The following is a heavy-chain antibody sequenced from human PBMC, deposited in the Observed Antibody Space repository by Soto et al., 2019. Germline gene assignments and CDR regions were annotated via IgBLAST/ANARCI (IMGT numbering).Heavy chain of an antibody. Sequence: PWGSRILSCAASVFTFSSCCMHWVRQAPVKGLEWFAVISYDGSNKYYSYSVKGLFTISIYNSNNTLYLQMNSLRAEDTAVYYCAKSSSSWSYDYWGQGTLVTVSS. CDR2: ISYDGSNK. CDR3: AKSSSSWSYDY. CDR1: VFTFSSCC. V-gene: IGHV3-30*18. J-gene: IGHJ4*02. D-gene: IGHD6-13*01.